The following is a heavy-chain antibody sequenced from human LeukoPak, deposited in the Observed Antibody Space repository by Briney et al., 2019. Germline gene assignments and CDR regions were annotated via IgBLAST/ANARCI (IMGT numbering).Heavy chain of an antibody. CDR3: ANRPRDSSGYYLGAFDI. Sequence: GGSLRLSCAASGFTFSTYAMSWVRQAPGKGLEWVSTISGSGANTYYSDSVRGRFTISRDNSKNTLYLHMNTLRADDTAVYYCANRPRDSSGYYLGAFDIWGQGTMVTVSS. V-gene: IGHV3-23*01. D-gene: IGHD3-22*01. CDR2: ISGSGANT. CDR1: GFTFSTYA. J-gene: IGHJ3*02.